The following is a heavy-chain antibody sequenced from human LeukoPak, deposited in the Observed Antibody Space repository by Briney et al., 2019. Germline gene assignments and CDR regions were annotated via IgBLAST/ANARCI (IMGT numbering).Heavy chain of an antibody. Sequence: AGGSLRLSCAASGFTFSSYAMSWVRQAPGKGLEWVSAISGSGGSTYYADSVKGRFTISRDNSKNTLYLQMNSLRAEDTAVYYCAKWGLGARAPSPQAIVVVPAASGNWFDPWGQGTLVTVPS. V-gene: IGHV3-23*01. D-gene: IGHD2-2*01. J-gene: IGHJ5*02. CDR2: ISGSGGST. CDR1: GFTFSSYA. CDR3: AKWGLGARAPSPQAIVVVPAASGNWFDP.